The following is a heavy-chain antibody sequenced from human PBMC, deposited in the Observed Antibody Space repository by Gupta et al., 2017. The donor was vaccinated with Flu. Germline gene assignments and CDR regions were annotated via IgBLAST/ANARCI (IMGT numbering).Heavy chain of an antibody. CDR2: IKSKTDGGTT. J-gene: IGHJ4*02. Sequence: EVQLVESGGGLVKPGGSLRLSCAASGFTFSNAWMSWVRQAPGKGLEWVGRIKSKTDGGTTDYAAPVKGRFTISRDDSKNTLYLQMNSLKTEDTAVYYCTTEVPAFHYFDYWGQGTLVTVSS. D-gene: IGHD2-21*02. CDR3: TTEVPAFHYFDY. CDR1: GFTFSNAW. V-gene: IGHV3-15*01.